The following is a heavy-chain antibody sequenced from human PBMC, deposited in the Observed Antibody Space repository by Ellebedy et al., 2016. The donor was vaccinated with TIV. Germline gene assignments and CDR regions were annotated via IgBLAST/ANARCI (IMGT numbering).Heavy chain of an antibody. CDR3: ARDQWEDGYCRSMSCSTLDL. J-gene: IGHJ4*02. D-gene: IGHD2-2*02. CDR2: ISSGAGTTK. Sequence: PGGSLRLSCAASGFTISSYGIHWVRQAPGKGLEWVAVISSGAGTTKYYAHSVKGRFTISRDNSKNSMYLEINSLRVEDTAMYYCARDQWEDGYCRSMSCSTLDLWGQGTLVTVSS. CDR1: GFTISSYG. V-gene: IGHV3-33*05.